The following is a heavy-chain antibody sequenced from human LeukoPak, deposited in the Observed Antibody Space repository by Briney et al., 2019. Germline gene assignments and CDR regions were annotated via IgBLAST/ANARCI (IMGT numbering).Heavy chain of an antibody. CDR2: INPNSGGT. CDR3: ARDSWGDLPGNDAFDI. D-gene: IGHD2-21*02. Sequence: ASVKVSRKASGYTFTGYYMHWVRQAPGQGLEWMGWINPNSGGTNYAQKFQGRVTMTRDTSISTAYMELSRLRSDDTAVYYCARDSWGDLPGNDAFDIWGQGTMVTVSS. CDR1: GYTFTGYY. J-gene: IGHJ3*02. V-gene: IGHV1-2*02.